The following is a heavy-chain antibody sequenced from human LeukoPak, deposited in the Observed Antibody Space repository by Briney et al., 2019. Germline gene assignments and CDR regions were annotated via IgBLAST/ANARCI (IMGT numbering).Heavy chain of an antibody. D-gene: IGHD3-10*01. CDR1: GLTFSSYT. J-gene: IGHJ4*02. V-gene: IGHV3-21*04. CDR3: AKDSNGDSLLWFGESINFDY. CDR2: ISSSSSYI. Sequence: PGGSLRLSCAASGLTFSSYTMNWVRQAPGKGLELVSSISSSSSYIYYADSVKGRFTISRDYAKNSLYLQMNSLRAEDTAVYYCAKDSNGDSLLWFGESINFDYWGQGTLVTVSS.